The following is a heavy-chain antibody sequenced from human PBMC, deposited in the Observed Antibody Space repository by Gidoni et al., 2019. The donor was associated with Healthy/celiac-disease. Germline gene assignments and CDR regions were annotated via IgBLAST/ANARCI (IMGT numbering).Heavy chain of an antibody. J-gene: IGHJ4*02. CDR2: DK. Sequence: DKRYSPSLKSRLTITKDTSKNQVVLTMTNMDPVDTATYYCAHSGGSSSSFDYWGQGTLVTVSS. V-gene: IGHV2-5*01. D-gene: IGHD6-6*01. CDR3: AHSGGSSSSFDY.